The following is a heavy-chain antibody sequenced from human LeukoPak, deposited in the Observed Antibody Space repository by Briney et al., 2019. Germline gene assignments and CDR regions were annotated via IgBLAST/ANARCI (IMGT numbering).Heavy chain of an antibody. CDR2: IKQDGSEK. CDR3: ARVRPDSSSRYSYYYYYYGMDV. CDR1: GFTFSSYW. Sequence: PGGSLRLSCAASGFTFSSYWMSWVRQAPGKGLEWVANIKQDGSEKYYVDSVKGRFTISRDNAKNSLYLQMNSLRAEDTAVYYCARVRPDSSSRYSYYYYYYGMDVWGQGTTVTVSS. J-gene: IGHJ6*02. D-gene: IGHD6-13*01. V-gene: IGHV3-7*03.